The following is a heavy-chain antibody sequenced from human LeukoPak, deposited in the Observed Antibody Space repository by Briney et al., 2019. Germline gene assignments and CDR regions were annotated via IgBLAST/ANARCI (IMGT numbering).Heavy chain of an antibody. J-gene: IGHJ3*02. CDR1: GGSISSGSYY. D-gene: IGHD1-26*01. Sequence: SQTLSLTCTVSGGSISSGSYYWSWIRQPAGKGLEWIGRIYTSGSTNYNPSLKSRVTISVDTSKNQFSLKLSSVTAVDTAVYYCAVSGSYPVAFDIWGQGTMVTVSS. CDR2: IYTSGST. V-gene: IGHV4-61*02. CDR3: AVSGSYPVAFDI.